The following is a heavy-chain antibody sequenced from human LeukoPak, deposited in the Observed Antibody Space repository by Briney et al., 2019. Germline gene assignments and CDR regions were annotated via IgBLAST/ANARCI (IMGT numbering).Heavy chain of an antibody. J-gene: IGHJ4*02. D-gene: IGHD3-10*01. CDR2: INHSGST. V-gene: IGHV4-34*01. CDR3: ARGPRITMVRDPFDY. CDR1: GGSFSGYY. Sequence: SETLSLTCAVYGGSFSGYYWSWIRQPPGKGLEWIGEINHSGSTNYNPSLKSRVTISVDTSKNQFSLKLSSVTAADTAVYYCARGPRITMVRDPFDYWGQGTLVTVSS.